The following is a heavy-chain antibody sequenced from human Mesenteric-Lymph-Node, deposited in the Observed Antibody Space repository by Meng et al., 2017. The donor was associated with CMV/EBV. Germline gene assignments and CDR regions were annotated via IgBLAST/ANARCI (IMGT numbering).Heavy chain of an antibody. Sequence: LSLTGAASGFTFSSYWMHWVRQAPGKGLVWVSRINSDGSSTSYADSVKGRFTISRDNVKNTLHLQMNSLRAEDTAVYYCARVRGYSYGYLHWGQGTLVTVSS. CDR2: INSDGSST. CDR1: GFTFSSYW. V-gene: IGHV3-74*01. D-gene: IGHD5-18*01. CDR3: ARVRGYSYGYLH. J-gene: IGHJ4*02.